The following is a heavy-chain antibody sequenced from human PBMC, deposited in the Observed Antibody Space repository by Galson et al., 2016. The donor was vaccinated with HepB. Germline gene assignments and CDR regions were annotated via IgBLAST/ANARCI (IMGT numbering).Heavy chain of an antibody. J-gene: IGHJ4*02. Sequence: SVKVSCKALGDTFSNYGFSWVSQAPGQGLEWMGGIIPSFGAANYAERFPGRVTITADESTNTAYMEMGSLRSEDTAIYYCARSRIDYASGIYFPQRLDSWGQGTLVTVSS. V-gene: IGHV1-69*13. CDR2: IIPSFGAA. D-gene: IGHD3-10*01. CDR1: GDTFSNYG. CDR3: ARSRIDYASGIYFPQRLDS.